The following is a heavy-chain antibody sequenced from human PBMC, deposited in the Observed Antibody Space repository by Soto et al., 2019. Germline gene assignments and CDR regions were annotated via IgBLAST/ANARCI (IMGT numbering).Heavy chain of an antibody. Sequence: EVQLLESGGGLVQPGGSLRLSCVASGFTFSTYAMSWVRHTPGKGLEWVSAISGSGGSTYYADSVKGRFTISRDNSKDTLDLQMTSLRAEDTAVYYCSKDWVGTAQNWFDPWGQGTLVTVSS. D-gene: IGHD1-1*01. CDR3: SKDWVGTAQNWFDP. CDR2: ISGSGGST. V-gene: IGHV3-23*01. CDR1: GFTFSTYA. J-gene: IGHJ5*02.